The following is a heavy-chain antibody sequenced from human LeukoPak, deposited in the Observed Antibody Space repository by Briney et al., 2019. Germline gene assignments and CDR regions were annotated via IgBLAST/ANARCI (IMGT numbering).Heavy chain of an antibody. CDR1: GFTFSSYS. V-gene: IGHV3-48*04. CDR3: ARSPTHYDILTGYYPGALDY. Sequence: GGSLRLSCAASGFTFSSYSMNWVRQAPGKGLGWVSYISSSSSTIYYADSVKGRFTISRDNAKNSLYLQMNSLRAEDTAVYYCARSPTHYDILTGYYPGALDYWGQGTLVTVSS. J-gene: IGHJ4*02. D-gene: IGHD3-9*01. CDR2: ISSSSSTI.